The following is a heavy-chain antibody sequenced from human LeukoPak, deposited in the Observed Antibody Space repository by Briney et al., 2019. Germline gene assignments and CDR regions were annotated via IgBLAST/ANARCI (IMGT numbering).Heavy chain of an antibody. D-gene: IGHD2-2*01. CDR1: KFTFSSYG. CDR3: ARPKLGYCSSVTCSTPNYYFDY. Sequence: GGSLRLSCAASKFTFSSYGMNWVSQAPGKRLEWVSYISSSGSTIYYADSVKGRFTISRDNTKRSLYLQMDSLRAEDTAVYYCARPKLGYCSSVTCSTPNYYFDYWGQGTLFTVSS. CDR2: ISSSGSTI. J-gene: IGHJ4*02. V-gene: IGHV3-48*01.